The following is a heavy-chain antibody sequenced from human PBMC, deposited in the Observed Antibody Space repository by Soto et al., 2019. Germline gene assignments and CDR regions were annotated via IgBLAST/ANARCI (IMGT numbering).Heavy chain of an antibody. CDR3: ARGDDFIAAAGVRPSHWFDP. V-gene: IGHV4-34*01. CDR1: GGSFSGYY. CDR2: INHSGST. D-gene: IGHD6-13*01. J-gene: IGHJ5*02. Sequence: SETLSLTCTVYGGSFSGYYWSWIRQPPGKGLEWIGEINHSGSTNYNPSLKSRVTISVDTSKNQFSLKLSSVTAADTAVYYCARGDDFIAAAGVRPSHWFDPWGQGTLVTVSS.